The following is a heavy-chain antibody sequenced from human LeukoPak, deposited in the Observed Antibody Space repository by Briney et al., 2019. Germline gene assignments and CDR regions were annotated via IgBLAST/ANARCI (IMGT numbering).Heavy chain of an antibody. CDR1: GGSISSGDYY. Sequence: PSETLSLTCTVSGGSISSGDYYWSWIRQPPGKGLEWIGYIYYSGSTYYNPSLKSRVTISVDTSKNQFSLKLSSVTAADTAVYYCARDWARIRDYYDSREEDYWGQGTLVTVSS. V-gene: IGHV4-30-4*01. CDR2: IYYSGST. J-gene: IGHJ4*02. CDR3: ARDWARIRDYYDSREEDY. D-gene: IGHD3-22*01.